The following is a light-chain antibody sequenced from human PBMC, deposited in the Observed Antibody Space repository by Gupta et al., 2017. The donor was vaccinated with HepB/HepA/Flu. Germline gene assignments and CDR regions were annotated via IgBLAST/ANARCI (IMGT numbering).Light chain of an antibody. J-gene: IGLJ2*01. CDR1: KLGDKY. Sequence: SYELTQPPSVSVSPRQTASLTCSGDKLGDKYAYWYQQKPGQSPVLVIYQDTKRPSGIPERFSGSSSGNTATLTISGTQAMDEADYYCQAWDTNTVVFGGGTKLTVL. V-gene: IGLV3-1*01. CDR2: QDT. CDR3: QAWDTNTVV.